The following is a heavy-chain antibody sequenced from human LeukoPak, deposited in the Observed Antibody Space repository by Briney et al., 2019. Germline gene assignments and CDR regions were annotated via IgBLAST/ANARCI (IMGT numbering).Heavy chain of an antibody. CDR1: GGSFSSYY. CDR3: ARGLREYSSSKYYYYYYMDV. CDR2: VNHSGST. D-gene: IGHD6-6*01. Sequence: PETLSLTRAVYGGSFSSYYWSSIRQLPGKGLEWIGEVNHSGSTNYNPSLKSRVTISVDTSKNQFFLKLSSVTAADTAVCYRARGLREYSSSKYYYYYYMDVWGKGTTVTVSS. V-gene: IGHV4-34*01. J-gene: IGHJ6*03.